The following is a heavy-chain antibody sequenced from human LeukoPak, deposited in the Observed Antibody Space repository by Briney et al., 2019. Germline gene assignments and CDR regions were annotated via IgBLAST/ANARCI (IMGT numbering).Heavy chain of an antibody. CDR3: ASHVTVLGTRGFDY. Sequence: SEILSLTCTVSGASISTRSYYWAWIRQPPGKGLEWIGSVSYTGSTHYNPSFKSLKGRVTMSRDTSKNQFSLNLRSVTAADTAIYYCASHVTVLGTRGFDYWGQGILVTVSS. CDR1: GASISTRSYY. J-gene: IGHJ4*02. CDR2: VSYTGST. D-gene: IGHD6-19*01. V-gene: IGHV4-39*07.